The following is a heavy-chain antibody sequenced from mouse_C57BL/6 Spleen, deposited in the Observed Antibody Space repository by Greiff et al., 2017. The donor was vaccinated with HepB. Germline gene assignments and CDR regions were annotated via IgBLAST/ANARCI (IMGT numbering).Heavy chain of an antibody. D-gene: IGHD3-3*01. CDR1: GFTFSDYG. Sequence: EVKLVESGGGLVKPGGSLKLSCAASGFTFSDYGMHWVRQAPEKGLEWVAYISSGSSTIYYADTVKGRFTISRDNAKNTLFLRMTSLRSEDTAMYYCARRADYLDYWGQGTTLTVSS. CDR3: ARRADYLDY. V-gene: IGHV5-17*01. CDR2: ISSGSSTI. J-gene: IGHJ2*01.